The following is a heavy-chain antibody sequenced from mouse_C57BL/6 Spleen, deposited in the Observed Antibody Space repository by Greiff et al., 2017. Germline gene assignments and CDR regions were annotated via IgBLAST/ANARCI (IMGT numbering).Heavy chain of an antibody. CDR2: ISYSGST. D-gene: IGHD2-12*01. V-gene: IGHV3-1*01. CDR1: GYSITSGYD. J-gene: IGHJ4*01. Sequence: VQLQQSGPGMVKPSQSLSLTCTVTGYSITSGYDWHWIRHFPGNKLEWMGYISYSGSTNYNPSLKSRISITHDTSKNHFFLKLNSVTTEDTATYYCARGGDYTYAMDYWGQGTSVTVSS. CDR3: ARGGDYTYAMDY.